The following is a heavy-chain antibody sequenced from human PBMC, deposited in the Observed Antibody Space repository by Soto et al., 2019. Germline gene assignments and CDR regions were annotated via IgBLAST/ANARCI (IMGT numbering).Heavy chain of an antibody. J-gene: IGHJ4*02. Sequence: QVQLVQSGAEVKKPGASVKVSCKASGYTFTNFGISWVRQAPGQGLEWMGWISAYNGNTNYAQKFQGRVTMTTDTSTSTAYMGLRSLGSEDPAVYFWARGGTPIDYWGQGTLVTVSS. CDR3: ARGGTPIDY. CDR2: ISAYNGNT. D-gene: IGHD3-16*01. CDR1: GYTFTNFG. V-gene: IGHV1-18*01.